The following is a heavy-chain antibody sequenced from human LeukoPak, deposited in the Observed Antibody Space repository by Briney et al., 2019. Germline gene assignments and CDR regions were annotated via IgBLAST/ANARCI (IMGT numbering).Heavy chain of an antibody. Sequence: KPSQTLSLTCTVSGGSISSGGYYWSWLRQHPGKGLEWFGYIYYSGSTYYNPSLKSRVTISVDTSKNQFSLKLSSVTAADTAVYYCARVGTVTKVFDYWGQGTLVTVSS. D-gene: IGHD4-17*01. CDR2: IYYSGST. V-gene: IGHV4-31*03. CDR1: GGSISSGGYY. CDR3: ARVGTVTKVFDY. J-gene: IGHJ4*02.